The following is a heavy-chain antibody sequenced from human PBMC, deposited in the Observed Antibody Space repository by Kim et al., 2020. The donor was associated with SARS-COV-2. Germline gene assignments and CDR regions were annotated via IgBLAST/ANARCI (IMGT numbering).Heavy chain of an antibody. CDR2: INPSGGST. J-gene: IGHJ6*02. V-gene: IGHV1-46*01. CDR3: AREVRFLEWLPITPTSGYYYGMDV. CDR1: GYTFTSYY. D-gene: IGHD3-3*01. Sequence: ASVKVSCKASGYTFTSYYMHWVRQAPGQGLEWMGIINPSGGSTSYAQKFQGRVTMTRDTSTSTVYMELSSLRSEDTAVYYCAREVRFLEWLPITPTSGYYYGMDVWGQGTTVTVSS.